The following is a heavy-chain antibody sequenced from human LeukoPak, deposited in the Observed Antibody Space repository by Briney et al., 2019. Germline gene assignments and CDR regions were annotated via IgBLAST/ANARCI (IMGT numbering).Heavy chain of an antibody. J-gene: IGHJ3*02. CDR2: INWNGGST. Sequence: SGGSLRLSCAASGFTFDDYGMSWVRQAPGKGPEWVSGINWNGGSTGYADSVKGRFTISRDNAKNSLYLQMNSLRAEDTALYYCARGGPTYYDILTGYYYDDAFDIWGQGTMVTVSS. D-gene: IGHD3-9*01. V-gene: IGHV3-20*04. CDR1: GFTFDDYG. CDR3: ARGGPTYYDILTGYYYDDAFDI.